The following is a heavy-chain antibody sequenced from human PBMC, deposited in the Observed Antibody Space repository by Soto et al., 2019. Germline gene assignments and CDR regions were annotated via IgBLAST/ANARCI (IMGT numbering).Heavy chain of an antibody. CDR2: INPNSGGA. Sequence: QVQLVQAGAEVKKPGASVKVSCKASGYTFIGYYIHWVRQAPGQGLEWMGWINPNSGGAKYSQKFQAWVTMTSDTSISTGYMELSRLKSDDTAVYYCARSGGGYDLGDYWGQGTLVTVSS. CDR3: ARSGGGYDLGDY. D-gene: IGHD5-12*01. J-gene: IGHJ4*02. CDR1: GYTFIGYY. V-gene: IGHV1-2*04.